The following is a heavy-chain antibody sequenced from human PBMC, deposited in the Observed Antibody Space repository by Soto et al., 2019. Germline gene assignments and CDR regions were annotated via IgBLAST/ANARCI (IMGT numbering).Heavy chain of an antibody. CDR1: GLTVSGKKY. V-gene: IGHV3-53*01. CDR3: ATWHLREHAYDI. CDR2: LYDVDGT. Sequence: DVHLVESGGGLIQPGGSLRLSCAAFGLTVSGKKYLAWVRQAPGRGLEWVSALYDVDGTYYADSVKGRFTTSGDSSKTIVYLQMNNLRHDDTAVYYCATWHLREHAYDIWGQGTAVTVSS. D-gene: IGHD4-17*01. J-gene: IGHJ3*02.